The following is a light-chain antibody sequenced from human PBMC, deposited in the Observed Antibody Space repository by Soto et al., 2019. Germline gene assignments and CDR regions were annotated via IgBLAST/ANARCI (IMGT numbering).Light chain of an antibody. V-gene: IGLV1-40*01. CDR3: QSYDRGLTAYV. CDR2: GND. CDR1: SSNIGAGYE. J-gene: IGLJ1*01. Sequence: QCVLTQPPSFSGAPGQRGTMSCTWTSSNIGAGYEVHWYHQLPGTAPKFLVSGNDNRPSGVPDRLSASKSGTSGSLAITGLQAEDEGHYYCQSYDRGLTAYVFGTGTKVTVL.